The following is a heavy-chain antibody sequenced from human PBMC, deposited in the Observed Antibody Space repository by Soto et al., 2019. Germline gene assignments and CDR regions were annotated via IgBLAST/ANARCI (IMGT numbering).Heavy chain of an antibody. J-gene: IGHJ4*02. Sequence: QITLKETGPALIKPTETLTLTCSFSGFSLSTRGVGVGWIRQAPSKALEWLALIYWDDGKRFSPSLRSRRTITKDTSKNQVVLTMTNMDPVDTATYYCARISSYGEYVFDSWGQGTLVTVSS. V-gene: IGHV2-5*02. CDR3: ARISSYGEYVFDS. CDR1: GFSLSTRGVG. D-gene: IGHD3-16*02. CDR2: IYWDDGK.